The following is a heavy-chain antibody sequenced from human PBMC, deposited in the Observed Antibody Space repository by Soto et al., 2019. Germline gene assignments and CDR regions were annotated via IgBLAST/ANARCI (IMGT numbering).Heavy chain of an antibody. CDR2: ISYDGSNK. Sequence: GSLRLSCAASGFTFSSYGMHWVRQAPGKGLEWVAVISYDGSNKYYADSVKGRFTISRDNSKNTLYLQMNSLRAEDTAVYYCAKTYYYDSSGYLAPYYYGMDVWGQGTTVTVS. V-gene: IGHV3-30*18. CDR1: GFTFSSYG. CDR3: AKTYYYDSSGYLAPYYYGMDV. D-gene: IGHD3-22*01. J-gene: IGHJ6*02.